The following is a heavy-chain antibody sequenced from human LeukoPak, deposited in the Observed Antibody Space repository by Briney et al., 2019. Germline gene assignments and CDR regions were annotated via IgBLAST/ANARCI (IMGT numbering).Heavy chain of an antibody. Sequence: GGSLRLSCAASGFTFSSYGMHWVRHTPGKGLEWVANINQDGGTKYYRDFAKGRFTISRDNAQNSLYLQINSLRAEDTAVYYCAREKGTLIRAMAFEMWGQGTMVTVSS. CDR1: GFTFSSYG. CDR2: INQDGGTK. V-gene: IGHV3-7*01. D-gene: IGHD3-10*01. CDR3: AREKGTLIRAMAFEM. J-gene: IGHJ3*02.